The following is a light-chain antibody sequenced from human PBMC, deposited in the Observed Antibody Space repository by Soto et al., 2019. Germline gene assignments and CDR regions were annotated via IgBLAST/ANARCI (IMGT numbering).Light chain of an antibody. V-gene: IGKV1-5*03. CDR3: QQYNGYSWT. Sequence: PSTLSASVGGRVTITCRASQSISNWLAWYQQKPGKAPKILIYKTSSLESGAPSRFSGSGSGTEFTLTISSLQPDDFATYYCQQYNGYSWTFGQGTKVDIK. CDR2: KTS. J-gene: IGKJ1*01. CDR1: QSISNW.